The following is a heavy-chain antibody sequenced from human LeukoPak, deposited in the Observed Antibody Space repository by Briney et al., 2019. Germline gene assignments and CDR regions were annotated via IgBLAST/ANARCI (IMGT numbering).Heavy chain of an antibody. V-gene: IGHV3-30-3*01. CDR1: GFTFSSYA. D-gene: IGHD3-22*01. CDR2: ISYDGSNK. Sequence: GRSLRLSCAASGFTFSSYAMHWVRQAPGKGLEWVAVISYDGSNKYYADSVKGRFTISRDNSKNTLYLQMNSLRAEDTAVYYCARAPDYYDSSGYFDYWGQGTLVTVSS. CDR3: ARAPDYYDSSGYFDY. J-gene: IGHJ4*02.